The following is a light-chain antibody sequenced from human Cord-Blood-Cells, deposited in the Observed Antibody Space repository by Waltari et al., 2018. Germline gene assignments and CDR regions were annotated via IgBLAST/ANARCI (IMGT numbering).Light chain of an antibody. J-gene: IGLJ2*01. CDR2: EGS. CDR3: CSYAGSSTVV. CDR1: SSDVVRYNL. Sequence: QSALTQPASVSGSPGQSITISCTGTSSDVVRYNLVSWYQQHPGKAPKIMIYEGSKRPSGVSSRFSGSKCGNTASLTISGLQAEDEADYYCCSYAGSSTVVFGGGTKLTVL. V-gene: IGLV2-23*01.